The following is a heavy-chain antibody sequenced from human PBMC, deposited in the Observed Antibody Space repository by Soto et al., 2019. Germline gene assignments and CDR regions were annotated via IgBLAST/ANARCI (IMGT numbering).Heavy chain of an antibody. D-gene: IGHD2-2*01. J-gene: IGHJ1*01. CDR1: GGSISSSSYY. CDR2: IYYSGST. Sequence: SETLSLTCTVSGGSISSSSYYWGWIRQPPGKGLEWIGSIYYSGSTYYNPSLKSRVTISVDTSKNQFSLKLSSVTAADTAVYYCARRGDCSSTSCSEYFQHWGQGTLVTVSS. V-gene: IGHV4-39*01. CDR3: ARRGDCSSTSCSEYFQH.